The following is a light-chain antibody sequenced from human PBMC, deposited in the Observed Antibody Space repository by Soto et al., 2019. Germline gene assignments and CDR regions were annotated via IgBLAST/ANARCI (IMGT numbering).Light chain of an antibody. Sequence: QSALTQPASVSGSPGQSITISCTGTSSDVGGYNYVSWYQQYPGKAPKLMIYEVTHRPSGVSNRFSGSNSGSTASLTISGLQAEDEADYYCCSYVGATTYVFXTGTKVTV. CDR3: CSYVGATTYV. J-gene: IGLJ1*01. V-gene: IGLV2-14*01. CDR1: SSDVGGYNY. CDR2: EVT.